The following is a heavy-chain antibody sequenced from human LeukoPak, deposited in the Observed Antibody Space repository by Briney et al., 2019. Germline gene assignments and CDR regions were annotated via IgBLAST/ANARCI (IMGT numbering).Heavy chain of an antibody. V-gene: IGHV3-23*01. J-gene: IGHJ3*02. CDR3: AKAIPLYSSLPHDAFDI. Sequence: GGSLRLSCAASGFTFSSYAMSWVRQAPGKGLEWVSAISGSGGSTYYADSVKGRFAISRDNSKNTLYLQMNSLRAEDTAVYYCAKAIPLYSSLPHDAFDIWGQGTMVTVSS. CDR2: ISGSGGST. D-gene: IGHD6-6*01. CDR1: GFTFSSYA.